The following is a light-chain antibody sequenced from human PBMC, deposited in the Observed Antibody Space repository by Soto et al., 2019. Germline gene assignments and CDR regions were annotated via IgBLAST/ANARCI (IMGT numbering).Light chain of an antibody. CDR3: QSYDSSLSGYV. CDR1: SSNIGANYD. J-gene: IGLJ1*01. V-gene: IGLV1-40*01. CDR2: GNS. Sequence: QSVLTQPPSVSGAPGQRVTISCTGSSSNIGANYDVPWYQQLPGTPPKLLIYGNSNRPSGVPDRFSGSKSGTSASLAITGLQAEDEADYYCQSYDSSLSGYVFGTGTKLTVL.